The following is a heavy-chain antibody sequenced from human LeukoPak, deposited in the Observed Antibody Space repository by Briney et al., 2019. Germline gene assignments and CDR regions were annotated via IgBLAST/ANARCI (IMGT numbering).Heavy chain of an antibody. V-gene: IGHV1-2*02. J-gene: IGHJ4*02. CDR3: ARVGYSGYDLVSSFDY. CDR1: GYTFTGYY. CDR2: INPNSGGT. D-gene: IGHD5-12*01. Sequence: GASVKVSCKASGYTFTGYYMHWVRQAPGQGLEWMGWINPNSGGTNSALKFQGRVTMTRDTSISTTYMELSRLRSDDTAVYYCARVGYSGYDLVSSFDYWGQGTLVTVSS.